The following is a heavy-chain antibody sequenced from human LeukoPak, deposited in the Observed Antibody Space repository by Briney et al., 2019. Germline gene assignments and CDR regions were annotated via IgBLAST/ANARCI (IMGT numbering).Heavy chain of an antibody. J-gene: IGHJ4*02. Sequence: GGSLRLSCAASGFTFSSYGMHWVRQAPGKGLERVAVISYDGSNKYYADSVKGRFTISRDNSKNTLYLQMNSLRAEDTAVYYCARGGLYGSGRPYFDYWGQGTLVTVSS. D-gene: IGHD3-10*01. CDR1: GFTFSSYG. CDR3: ARGGLYGSGRPYFDY. CDR2: ISYDGSNK. V-gene: IGHV3-30*03.